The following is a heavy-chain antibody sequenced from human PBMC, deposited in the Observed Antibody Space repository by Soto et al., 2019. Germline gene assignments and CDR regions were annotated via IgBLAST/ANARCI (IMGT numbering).Heavy chain of an antibody. CDR3: ARPVKAARPGGYFDY. CDR2: IIPIFGTA. J-gene: IGHJ4*02. CDR1: GGTFSSYA. Sequence: GASVKVSCKASGGTFSSYAISWVRQAPGQGLEWMGGIIPIFGTANYAQKFQGRVTITADESTSTAYMELSSLRSEDTAVYYYARPVKAARPGGYFDYWGQGTLLTVSS. D-gene: IGHD6-6*01. V-gene: IGHV1-69*13.